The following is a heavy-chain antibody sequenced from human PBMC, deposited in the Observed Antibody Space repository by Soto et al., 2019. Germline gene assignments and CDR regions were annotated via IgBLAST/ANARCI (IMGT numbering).Heavy chain of an antibody. Sequence: KPSETLSLPCTVSGGSISSGDYFWSWIRQTPGKGSEWIGYTYSGGSTYNNPALTSRFTITACTGTNQIPLRLNSATATVSAIYYCARGVVLPHTTPIQGCLDPWGQGPLVTVSS. J-gene: IGHJ5*02. CDR1: GGSISSGDYF. CDR3: ARGVVLPHTTPIQGCLDP. D-gene: IGHD2-8*02. CDR2: TYSGGST. V-gene: IGHV4-30-4*02.